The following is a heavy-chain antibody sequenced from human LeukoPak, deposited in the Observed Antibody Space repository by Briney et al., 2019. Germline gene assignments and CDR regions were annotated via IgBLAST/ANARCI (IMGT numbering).Heavy chain of an antibody. D-gene: IGHD4-17*01. CDR3: ARGNDYGDYFDY. CDR1: GYTFTGYY. Sequence: ASVKVSCKASGYTFTGYYMHWVRQAPGQGLEWMGWINPNSGGTNYAQKFQGRVTMTKDTSISTAYLELSRLRSDDTAVYYCARGNDYGDYFDYWGQGTLVTVSS. J-gene: IGHJ4*02. V-gene: IGHV1-2*02. CDR2: INPNSGGT.